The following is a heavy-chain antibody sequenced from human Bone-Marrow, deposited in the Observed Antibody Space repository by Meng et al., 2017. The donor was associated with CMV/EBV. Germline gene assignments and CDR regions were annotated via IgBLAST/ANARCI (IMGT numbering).Heavy chain of an antibody. V-gene: IGHV3-23*01. J-gene: IGHJ6*01. D-gene: IGHD3-3*01. CDR1: RFTLSSYA. Sequence: GESLKISCAASRFTLSSYAVSWVRQAPGKGLEWVSIISGNGDTAYYADSVKGRFTISRDNSKNTLYLQMNSLRAEDTAVYYCARDPKDGLEMAVWGQGNTV. CDR2: ISGNGDTA. CDR3: ARDPKDGLEMAV.